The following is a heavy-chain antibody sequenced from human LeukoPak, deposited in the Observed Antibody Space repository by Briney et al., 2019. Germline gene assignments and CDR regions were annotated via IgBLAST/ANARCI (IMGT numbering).Heavy chain of an antibody. CDR3: ANLWEFGF. CDR1: GLAFRADW. CDR2: IKADGSEK. V-gene: IGHV3-7*01. J-gene: IGHJ4*02. Sequence: GGSLRLSCAVSGLAFRADWMDWVRQAPGKGLEWVATIKADGSEKYYSESVRGRFTISRDNTKKSLYLQMNGLRVEDSAVYYCANLWEFGFWGQGTLVSVSS. D-gene: IGHD1-26*01.